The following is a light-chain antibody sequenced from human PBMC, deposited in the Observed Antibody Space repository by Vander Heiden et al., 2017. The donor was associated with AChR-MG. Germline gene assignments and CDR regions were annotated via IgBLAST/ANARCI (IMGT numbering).Light chain of an antibody. J-gene: IGLJ2*01. Sequence: QSALTHPASVSVPPGQSITISCTGTSSDVGSYNLVSWYQQHPGKAPKLMIYEVSKRPSGVSNRFSGPKSGNTASLTISGLQAEDEADYYCCSYAGSSSVVFGGGTKLTVL. CDR3: CSYAGSSSVV. CDR1: SSDVGSYNL. CDR2: EVS. V-gene: IGLV2-23*02.